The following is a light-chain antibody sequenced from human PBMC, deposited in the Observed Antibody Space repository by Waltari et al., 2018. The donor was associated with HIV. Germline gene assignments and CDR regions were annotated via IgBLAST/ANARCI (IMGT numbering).Light chain of an antibody. CDR1: QSVLSSSNNKNH. Sequence: DIVMTQSPDSLAVSLGGRATITRKSSQSVLSSSNNKNHLAWYQQKPGQPPKLLFYWASIREVGVPDRFTGSGSGTIFNLTVSSLQADDVAVYYCQQFFSFPRTFGQGTKVEI. V-gene: IGKV4-1*01. CDR3: QQFFSFPRT. CDR2: WAS. J-gene: IGKJ1*01.